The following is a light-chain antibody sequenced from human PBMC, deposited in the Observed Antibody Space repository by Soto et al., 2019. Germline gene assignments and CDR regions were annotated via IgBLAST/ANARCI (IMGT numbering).Light chain of an antibody. V-gene: IGKV2-30*01. CDR2: NVS. CDR1: QSLVSTDGNTH. Sequence: DVVMIQSPFSLPVTLGQPASISCRSSQSLVSTDGNTHLHWFHQRPGQSPRRLSYNVSSRDSGVPDRFSGSGSGTDFTLKISRVEAEDVGVYYCMQSTHWPRTFGQGTKLAIK. J-gene: IGKJ2*01. CDR3: MQSTHWPRT.